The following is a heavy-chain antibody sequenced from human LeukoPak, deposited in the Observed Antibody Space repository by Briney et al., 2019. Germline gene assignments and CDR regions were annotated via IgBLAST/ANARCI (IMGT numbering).Heavy chain of an antibody. V-gene: IGHV4-34*01. CDR1: GGSFSGYY. J-gene: IGHJ4*02. Sequence: PSETLSLTCAVYGGSFSGYYWSWIRQPPGKGLEWIGEINHSGSTNYNPSLKSRVTISVDTSKNQFSLKLSSVTAADTAVYYCAKRKSIAARIEFDYWGQGTLVTVSS. CDR2: INHSGST. CDR3: AKRKSIAARIEFDY. D-gene: IGHD6-6*01.